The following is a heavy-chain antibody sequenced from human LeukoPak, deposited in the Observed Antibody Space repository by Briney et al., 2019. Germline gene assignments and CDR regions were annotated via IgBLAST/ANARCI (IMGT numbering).Heavy chain of an antibody. J-gene: IGHJ6*03. CDR2: IYYSGDT. CDR3: TRHQWHYYYYMGV. V-gene: IGHV4-39*01. D-gene: IGHD6-19*01. Sequence: SETLSLTCTVSGGSISSSSYYWGWIRQPPGKGLEWIGSIYYSGDTYYNPSLKSRRVTISVDTSKNQFSLRLSSVTAADTAVYYCTRHQWHYYYYMGVWGKGSTVTVSS. CDR1: GGSISSSSYY.